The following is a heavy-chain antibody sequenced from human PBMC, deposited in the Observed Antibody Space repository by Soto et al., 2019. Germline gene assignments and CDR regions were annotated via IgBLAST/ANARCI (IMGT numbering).Heavy chain of an antibody. V-gene: IGHV4-34*01. D-gene: IGHD7-27*01. CDR3: ARVSNNAFDI. Sequence: PSETLSLTCAVYGGSFSGYYWSWIRQPPGKGLEWIGEINHSGSTNYNPSLKSRVTISVDTSKNQFSLKLSSVTAADTAVYYCARVSNNAFDIWGQGTMVTVSS. CDR2: INHSGST. CDR1: GGSFSGYY. J-gene: IGHJ3*02.